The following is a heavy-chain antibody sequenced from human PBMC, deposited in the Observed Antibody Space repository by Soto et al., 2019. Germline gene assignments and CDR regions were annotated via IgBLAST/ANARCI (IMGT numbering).Heavy chain of an antibody. CDR2: ISYDGSNT. J-gene: IGHJ4*02. V-gene: IGHV3-30*18. Sequence: QVQLVESGGGVVQPGRSLRLSCVASGFTFSSYDMHWVRQAPGKVLEWVAIISYDGSNTYYADSVKGRFTISRDNSKNTLYLQMNSLRAEDTSVYYCAKEGGLSGSYYISSSYYFDYWGQGTLVTVSS. CDR3: AKEGGLSGSYYISSSYYFDY. D-gene: IGHD1-26*01. CDR1: GFTFSSYD.